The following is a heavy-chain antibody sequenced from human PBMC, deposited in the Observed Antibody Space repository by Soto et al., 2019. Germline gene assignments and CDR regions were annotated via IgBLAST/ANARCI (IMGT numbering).Heavy chain of an antibody. CDR2: IDPSDSYT. CDR3: ARHISSSSSPLDY. J-gene: IGHJ4*02. V-gene: IGHV5-10-1*01. Sequence: SLKISCKGSGYSFTGYWISWVRQMPGKGLEWMGRIDPSDSYTNYSPSFQGHVTISADKSISTAYLQWSSLKASDTAMYYCARHISSSSSPLDYWGQGTLVTVSS. D-gene: IGHD6-6*01. CDR1: GYSFTGYW.